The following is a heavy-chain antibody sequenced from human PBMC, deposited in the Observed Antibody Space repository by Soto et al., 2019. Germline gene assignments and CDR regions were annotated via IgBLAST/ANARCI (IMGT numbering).Heavy chain of an antibody. CDR3: ARCWMYAPRFDP. Sequence: QLQLQESGSGLVKPSQTLSLTCAVSGGSISSGGYSWSWIRQPPGKGLEWIGYIYHSGSTYYNPSLKWRVTISADRSKNQFSLKLISVTAADTAVYYCARCWMYAPRFDPLGQGTLVTVSS. CDR1: GGSISSGGYS. D-gene: IGHD2-8*01. V-gene: IGHV4-30-2*01. J-gene: IGHJ5*02. CDR2: IYHSGST.